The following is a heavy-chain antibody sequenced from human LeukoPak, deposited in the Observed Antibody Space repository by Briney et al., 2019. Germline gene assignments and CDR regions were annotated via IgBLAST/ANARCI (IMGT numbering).Heavy chain of an antibody. Sequence: SETLCLTCTVSGVSISSSSYYWGWIRQPPGKGLEWIGSIYYSGSTYYDPSLKSRVTISVDTSKNQFSLKLSSVTAADTAVYYCAREGSLAYYYDSSGYSGFDYWGQGTLVTVSS. D-gene: IGHD3-22*01. CDR2: IYYSGST. CDR3: AREGSLAYYYDSSGYSGFDY. J-gene: IGHJ4*02. V-gene: IGHV4-39*02. CDR1: GVSISSSSYY.